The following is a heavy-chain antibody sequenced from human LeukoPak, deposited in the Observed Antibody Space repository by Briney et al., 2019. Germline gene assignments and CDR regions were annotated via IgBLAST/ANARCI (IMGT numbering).Heavy chain of an antibody. D-gene: IGHD2-2*01. CDR3: ARDRVIFTRMMDL. Sequence: GGPLRLSCAASGFTFSGHAMHWVRQPPGKGLEWVGVISYDGRNRFYADSVKGRFIISRDNSKNTMYLEMNSLRPDDTAVYFCARDRVIFTRMMDLWGQGTLVTVSS. CDR1: GFTFSGHA. V-gene: IGHV3-30*04. J-gene: IGHJ5*02. CDR2: ISYDGRNR.